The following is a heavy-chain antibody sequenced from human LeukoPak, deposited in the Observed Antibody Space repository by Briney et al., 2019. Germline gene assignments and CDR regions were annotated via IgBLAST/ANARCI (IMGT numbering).Heavy chain of an antibody. CDR3: VGPTCLRGGYCSMNP. CDR2: ISPSGDNT. Sequence: GGSLRLSCAASGFTFNSYTMNWVRQAPGEGLEWVSAISPSGDNTYYADSVRGRFTISRDNAKNSLYLQMNSLRAEDTAVYYCVGPTCLRGGYCSMNPWGQGTLVTVSS. J-gene: IGHJ5*02. V-gene: IGHV3-21*04. D-gene: IGHD2-2*01. CDR1: GFTFNSYT.